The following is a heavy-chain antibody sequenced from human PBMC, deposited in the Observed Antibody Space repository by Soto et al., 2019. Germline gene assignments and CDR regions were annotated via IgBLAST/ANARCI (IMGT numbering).Heavy chain of an antibody. CDR1: GFTFSNFG. J-gene: IGHJ4*02. D-gene: IGHD2-8*01. CDR3: GRCNGDDCHSPFDY. CDR2: ITKNGRNK. Sequence: QVQLVESGGGVVQPGGSLRLSCAASGFTFSNFGMHWVRQAPGKGLEWVADITKNGRNKDYADSVKGRLAISRDNSKYTLELQMNSLRVEDTAMYYCGRCNGDDCHSPFDYWGQGTLVTVSS. V-gene: IGHV3-30*03.